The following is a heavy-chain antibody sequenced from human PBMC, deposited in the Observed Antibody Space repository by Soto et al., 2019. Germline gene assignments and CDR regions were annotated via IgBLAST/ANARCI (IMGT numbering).Heavy chain of an antibody. CDR2: INAGNGNT. Sequence: QVQLVQSGAEVKKPGASVKVSCKASGYTFTRYAMHWVRQAPGQRLEWMGWINAGNGNTKYSQKFQGRVTTTRDTSASTAYMQLSSLRPENTAVNYCARDLPPMDYRGQGTLVTVSS. CDR3: ARDLPPMDY. V-gene: IGHV1-3*01. CDR1: GYTFTRYA. J-gene: IGHJ4*02.